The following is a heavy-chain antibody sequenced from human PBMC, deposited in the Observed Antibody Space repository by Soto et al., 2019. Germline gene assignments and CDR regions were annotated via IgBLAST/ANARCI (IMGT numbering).Heavy chain of an antibody. J-gene: IGHJ4*02. CDR3: ATSGYSRGWYEIYYFDY. V-gene: IGHV3-30*03. D-gene: IGHD6-19*01. Sequence: QVQLVESGGGVVQPGRSLRLSCAASGFTFSSYGMHWVRQAPGKGLEWVAVISYDGSNKYYADSVKGRFTISRDNSKNTRDLQRNSRRAEDTAVYYCATSGYSRGWYEIYYFDYWGQGTLVTVSS. CDR1: GFTFSSYG. CDR2: ISYDGSNK.